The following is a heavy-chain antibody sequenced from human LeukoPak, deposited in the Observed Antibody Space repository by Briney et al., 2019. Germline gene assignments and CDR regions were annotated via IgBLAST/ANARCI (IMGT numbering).Heavy chain of an antibody. Sequence: GGSLRLSCAASGFDFSDYWMSWVRQAPGRGLEWVANIKEDGSEKYYVDSVKGRFTISRDNAKNSMYLQMNRLRAEDTAVYYCARDSTSEVLRYFDALQYFDYWGQGTLVTVSS. D-gene: IGHD3-9*01. CDR1: GFDFSDYW. CDR3: ARDSTSEVLRYFDALQYFDY. J-gene: IGHJ4*02. V-gene: IGHV3-7*04. CDR2: IKEDGSEK.